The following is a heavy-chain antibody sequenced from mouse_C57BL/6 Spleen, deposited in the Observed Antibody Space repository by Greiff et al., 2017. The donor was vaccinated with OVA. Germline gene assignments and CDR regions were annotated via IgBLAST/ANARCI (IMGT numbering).Heavy chain of an antibody. CDR1: GYTFTSYW. CDR3: ARWGYYGSQYYFDY. D-gene: IGHD1-1*01. J-gene: IGHJ2*01. CDR2: IDPSDSYT. Sequence: QVQLQQPGAELVKPGASVKLSCKASGYTFTSYWMQWVKQRPGQGLEWIGEIDPSDSYTNYNQKFKGKATLTVDTSSSTAYMQLSSLTSEDSAVYYCARWGYYGSQYYFDYWGQGTTLTVSS. V-gene: IGHV1-50*01.